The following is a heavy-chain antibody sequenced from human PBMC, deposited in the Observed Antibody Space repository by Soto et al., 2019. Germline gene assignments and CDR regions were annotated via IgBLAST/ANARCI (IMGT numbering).Heavy chain of an antibody. CDR3: ARKYCSGGSCYADDAFDI. D-gene: IGHD2-15*01. CDR2: MNPNSGNT. Sequence: QVQLVQSGAEVKKPGASVKVSCKASGYTFTRYDINWVRQATGQGLEWMGWMNPNSGNTGYAQKFQGRVTMTRNTSISTAYMELSSLRSEDTAVYYCARKYCSGGSCYADDAFDIWGQGTMVTVSS. V-gene: IGHV1-8*01. J-gene: IGHJ3*02. CDR1: GYTFTRYD.